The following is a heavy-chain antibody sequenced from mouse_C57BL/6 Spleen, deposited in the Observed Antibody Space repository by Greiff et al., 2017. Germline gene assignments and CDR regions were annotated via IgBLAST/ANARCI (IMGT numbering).Heavy chain of an antibody. Sequence: EVQLVESEGGLVQPGSSMKLSCTASGFTFSDYYMAWVRQVPEKGLEWVANINYDGSSTYYLDSLKSRFIISRDNAKNILYLQMSSLKSEDTATYYCARVYYGNYGAMDYWGQGTSVTVSS. J-gene: IGHJ4*01. CDR3: ARVYYGNYGAMDY. CDR1: GFTFSDYY. CDR2: INYDGSST. D-gene: IGHD2-1*01. V-gene: IGHV5-16*01.